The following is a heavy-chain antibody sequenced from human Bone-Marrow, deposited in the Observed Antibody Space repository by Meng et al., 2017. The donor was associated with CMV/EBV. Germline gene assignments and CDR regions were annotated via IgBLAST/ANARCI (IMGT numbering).Heavy chain of an antibody. Sequence: SETLSLTCTVSGGSVSSGSYYWSWIRQPPGKGLEWIGYIYYSGSTNYNPSLKSRVTISVDTSKNQFSLKLSSVTAADTAVYYCAREGTTLSPYYYYGMAVWGQGTMVTVSS. CDR3: AREGTTLSPYYYYGMAV. CDR2: IYYSGST. CDR1: GGSVSSGSYY. V-gene: IGHV4-61*01. D-gene: IGHD4-17*01. J-gene: IGHJ6*02.